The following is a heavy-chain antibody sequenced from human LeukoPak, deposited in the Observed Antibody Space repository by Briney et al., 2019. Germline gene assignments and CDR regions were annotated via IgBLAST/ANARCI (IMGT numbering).Heavy chain of an antibody. CDR2: IYTSGST. V-gene: IGHV4-61*02. CDR3: ARAGDYFYYYYMDV. J-gene: IGHJ6*03. D-gene: IGHD4-17*01. CDR1: GGSISSGSYY. Sequence: SETLSLTCTVSGGSISSGSYYWSWIRQPAGKGLEWNGRIYTSGSTNYNPSLKSRVTISVDTSKNQFSLKLSSVTAADTAVYYCARAGDYFYYYYMDVWGKGTTVTVSS.